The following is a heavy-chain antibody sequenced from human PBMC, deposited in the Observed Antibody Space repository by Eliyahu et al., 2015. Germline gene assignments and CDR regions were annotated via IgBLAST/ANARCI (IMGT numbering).Heavy chain of an antibody. V-gene: IGHV3-30*18. CDR3: AKDLVGATKGGGYYFDY. Sequence: QVQLVESGGGVVQPGRSLRLSXAXSGXTFXXXGLHWVRQAPGQGLGWVAVISYDGSNKYYADSVKGRFTISRDNSKNTLYLQMNSLRAEDTAVYYCAKDLVGATKGGGYYFDYWGQGTLVTVSS. J-gene: IGHJ4*02. D-gene: IGHD1-26*01. CDR2: ISYDGSNK. CDR1: GXTFXXXG.